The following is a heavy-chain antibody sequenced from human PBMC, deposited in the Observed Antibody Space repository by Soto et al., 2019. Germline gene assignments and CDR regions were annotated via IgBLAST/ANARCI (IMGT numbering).Heavy chain of an antibody. CDR1: GFTVSSYA. CDR3: AKDRGYDFWSGYFNDY. Sequence: GGSLRLSCAASGFTVSSYAMSWVRQAPGKGLEWVSAISGSGGSTYYADSVKGRFTISRDNSKNTLYLQMNSLRAEDTAVYYCAKDRGYDFWSGYFNDYWGQGTLVTVSS. V-gene: IGHV3-23*01. J-gene: IGHJ4*02. CDR2: ISGSGGST. D-gene: IGHD3-3*01.